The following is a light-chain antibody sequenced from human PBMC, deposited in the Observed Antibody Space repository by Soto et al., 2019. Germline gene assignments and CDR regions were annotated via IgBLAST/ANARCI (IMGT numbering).Light chain of an antibody. V-gene: IGLV2-23*02. CDR1: SSDVGKYTF. CDR2: EVN. J-gene: IGLJ2*01. Sequence: QSALTQPASVSGAPGQSITISCTGTSSDVGKYTFVSWYGQHPGKAPKLIIFEVNKRPSGVSNRFSGSKSGNTASLTISGLQAEDEANYYCCLYGARNNYVVFGGGTQLTVL. CDR3: CLYGARNNYVV.